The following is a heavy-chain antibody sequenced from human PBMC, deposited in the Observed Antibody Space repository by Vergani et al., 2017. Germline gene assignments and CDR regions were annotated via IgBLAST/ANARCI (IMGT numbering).Heavy chain of an antibody. CDR2: ISAYNGNT. CDR1: GYTFTSYG. J-gene: IGHJ6*02. V-gene: IGHV1-18*04. D-gene: IGHD1-26*01. CDR3: ARNFKWELQKRSYCMDV. Sequence: QVQLVQSGAEVKKPGASVKVSCKASGYTFTSYGISWVRQAPGQGLEWMGWISAYNGNTNYAQKLQGRVTMTTDTSTSTSYTELRSLRSDDTAVYYFARNFKWELQKRSYCMDVWGQGTTVTVSS.